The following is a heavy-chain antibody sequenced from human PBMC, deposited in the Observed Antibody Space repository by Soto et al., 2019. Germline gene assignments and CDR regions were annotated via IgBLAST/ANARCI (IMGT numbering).Heavy chain of an antibody. CDR3: ARTGHSGSYDF. CDR2: INAGNGGT. Sequence: ASVKVSCMASGYTFANYGIHWVRQAPGQRLEWMGWINAGNGGTKHSENFQGRVTITRDTSASTVYLGLSSLSSEDTASYYCARTGHSGSYDFWGQGTLVTVSS. V-gene: IGHV1-3*01. J-gene: IGHJ4*02. CDR1: GYTFANYG. D-gene: IGHD3-22*01.